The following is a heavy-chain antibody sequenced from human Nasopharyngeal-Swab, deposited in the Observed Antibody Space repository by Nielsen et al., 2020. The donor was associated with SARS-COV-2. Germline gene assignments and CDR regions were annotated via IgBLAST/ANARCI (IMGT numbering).Heavy chain of an antibody. V-gene: IGHV4-39*07. CDR2: IFSSGST. Sequence: SQTLSLTCVVSGASISSRNNYWGWIHQSPGKGLEWIGTIFSSGSTYNPSLKSRVTMSVDTSKNQFSLKLTSVTAADTAVYYCARDESGDYLGLPFDHWGRGTLVTVSS. D-gene: IGHD4-17*01. CDR3: ARDESGDYLGLPFDH. J-gene: IGHJ4*02. CDR1: GASISSRNNY.